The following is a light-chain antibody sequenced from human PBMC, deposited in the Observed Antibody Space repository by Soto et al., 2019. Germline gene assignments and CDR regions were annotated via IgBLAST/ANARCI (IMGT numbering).Light chain of an antibody. V-gene: IGKV1-5*01. J-gene: IGKJ1*01. CDR2: DAS. CDR3: QEYQSYSRR. Sequence: DIQMTQSPSSLSASVGDRFTLTCRASQSISSWLAWYQQKPGKAPKLLIYDASSLESGVTSRFSGSGSGTEFTLTISSLKPDDFATYYCQEYQSYSRRVGQGTQVEIK. CDR1: QSISSW.